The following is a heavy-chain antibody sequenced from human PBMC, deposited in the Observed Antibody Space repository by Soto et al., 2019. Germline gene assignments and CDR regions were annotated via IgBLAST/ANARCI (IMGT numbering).Heavy chain of an antibody. CDR2: IYYSGST. V-gene: IGHV4-59*01. CDR1: GGSISSYF. D-gene: IGHD3-22*01. CDR3: ARLGYASGNNYYVYGVDV. Sequence: QVQLQESGPGLVKPSETLSLTCTVSGGSISSYFWTWIRQPPGKGLEWIGYIYYSGSTNYNPSLKSRVTISVDESKNQCSLKLSSVTAADTAVYYCARLGYASGNNYYVYGVDVWGQGTTVTVSS. J-gene: IGHJ6*02.